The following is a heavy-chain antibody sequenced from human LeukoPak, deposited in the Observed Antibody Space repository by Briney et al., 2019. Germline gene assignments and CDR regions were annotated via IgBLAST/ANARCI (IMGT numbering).Heavy chain of an antibody. V-gene: IGHV1-46*01. J-gene: IGHJ4*02. CDR3: ARFDGNPYYFDY. CDR2: INPSGGST. Sequence: ASVKVSCKASGYTFTGYYMHWVRQAPGQGLEWMGIINPSGGSTSYAQKFQGRVTMTRDTSTSTVYMELSSLRSEDTAVYYCARFDGNPYYFDYWGQGTLVTVSS. CDR1: GYTFTGYY. D-gene: IGHD4-23*01.